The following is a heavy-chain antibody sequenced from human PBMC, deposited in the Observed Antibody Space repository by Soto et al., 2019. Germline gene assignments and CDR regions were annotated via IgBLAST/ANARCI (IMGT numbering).Heavy chain of an antibody. Sequence: ASVKVSCKASGYTFTSYAMHWVRQAPGQRLEWMGWINAGNGNTKYSQKFQGRVTITRDTSASTAYMELSSLRSEDTAVYYCARDHPAVAGTFDYWGQGTLVTVSS. CDR2: INAGNGNT. D-gene: IGHD6-19*01. J-gene: IGHJ4*02. CDR1: GYTFTSYA. CDR3: ARDHPAVAGTFDY. V-gene: IGHV1-3*01.